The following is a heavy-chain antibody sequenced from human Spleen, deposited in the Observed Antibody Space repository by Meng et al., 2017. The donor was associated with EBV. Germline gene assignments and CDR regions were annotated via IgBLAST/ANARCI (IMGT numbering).Heavy chain of an antibody. CDR2: VNPGVNS. D-gene: IGHD6-19*01. CDR3: VRGLEYSSGSGDY. Sequence: VKLQQVGHGLLKPSSALPPICDVYGGSFSDYYWGWILQPPGKGLEWIGEVNPGVNSNYNPSLKSRVTISVDTSKNELSLKVTSVTAADTAVYYCVRGLEYSSGSGDYWGQGTLVTVSS. J-gene: IGHJ4*02. V-gene: IGHV4-34*01. CDR1: GGSFSDYY.